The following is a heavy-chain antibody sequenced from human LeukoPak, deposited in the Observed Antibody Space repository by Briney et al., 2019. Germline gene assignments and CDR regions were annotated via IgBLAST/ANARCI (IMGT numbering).Heavy chain of an antibody. J-gene: IGHJ4*02. Sequence: GGSLRLSCVASGLNFDDSAMHWVRQAPGKGLEWVSCVSSSGSTKYYADSVKGRFTISRDNAKNSLYLQMNSLRAEDTAVYYCARLSPGGYWGQGTLVTVSS. D-gene: IGHD3-10*01. CDR2: VSSSGSTK. CDR1: GLNFDDSA. V-gene: IGHV3-48*03. CDR3: ARLSPGGY.